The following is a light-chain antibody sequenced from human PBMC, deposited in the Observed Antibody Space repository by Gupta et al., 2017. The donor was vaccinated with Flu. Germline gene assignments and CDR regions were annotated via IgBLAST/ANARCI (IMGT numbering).Light chain of an antibody. J-gene: IGLJ2*01. CDR3: ESSDSSVTSLI. Sequence: ELTHPPSVSVSPGQTARITCSGDALPNVFAFWYQQKPGQAPVLVMYKDSERPSGIPERFSGSSSGTTVTLTISGVQAEDEAVYYCESSDSSVTSLIFGGGTKLTVL. V-gene: IGLV3-25*03. CDR2: KDS. CDR1: ALPNVF.